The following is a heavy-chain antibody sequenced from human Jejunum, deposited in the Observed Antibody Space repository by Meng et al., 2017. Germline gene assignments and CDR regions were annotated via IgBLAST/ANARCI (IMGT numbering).Heavy chain of an antibody. V-gene: IGHV3-11*01. D-gene: IGHD4-11*01. Sequence: GGSLRLSCAASGFTFSDRYMTWVRQAPGKGLEWLSHITNTGSVTYYADSVKGRFTISRDNAKNSLYLQMNSLRAEDTAVYFCARVRPTTYHYGMDVWGPGTTVTGSS. CDR3: ARVRPTTYHYGMDV. J-gene: IGHJ6*02. CDR1: GFTFSDRY. CDR2: ITNTGSVT.